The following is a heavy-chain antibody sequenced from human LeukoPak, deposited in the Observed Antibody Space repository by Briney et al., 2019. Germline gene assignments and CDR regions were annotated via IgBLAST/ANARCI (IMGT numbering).Heavy chain of an antibody. CDR1: GFTVSSNY. CDR3: ARDNVVGATKHAFDI. V-gene: IGHV3-53*01. Sequence: SGGSLRLSCAASGFTVSSNYMSWVRQAPGKGLEWVSVIYSGGSTYYADSVKGRFTIPRDNSKNTLYLQMNSLRAEDTAVYYCARDNVVGATKHAFDIWGQGTMVTVSS. D-gene: IGHD1-26*01. J-gene: IGHJ3*02. CDR2: IYSGGST.